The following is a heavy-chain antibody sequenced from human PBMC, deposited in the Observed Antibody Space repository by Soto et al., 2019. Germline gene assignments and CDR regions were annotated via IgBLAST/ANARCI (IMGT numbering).Heavy chain of an antibody. V-gene: IGHV3-53*04. D-gene: IGHD6-19*01. CDR3: ARAEYSSGWYYFDY. J-gene: IGHJ4*02. CDR1: GFTFSSYA. Sequence: GGSLRLSCAASGFTFSSYAMSWVRQAPGKGLEWVSVIYSGGSTYYADSVKGRFTISRHNSKNTLYLQMNSLRAEDTAVYYCARAEYSSGWYYFDYWGQGTLVTVSS. CDR2: IYSGGST.